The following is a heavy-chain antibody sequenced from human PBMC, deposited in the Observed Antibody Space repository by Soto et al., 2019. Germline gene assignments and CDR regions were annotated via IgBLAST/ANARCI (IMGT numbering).Heavy chain of an antibody. V-gene: IGHV1-3*01. CDR3: ARVVVVVPAAAVTYGMDV. J-gene: IGHJ6*02. Sequence: ASVKVSCKASGYPFTSYYMHWVRQAPGQRLEWMGWINAGNGNTKYSQKFQGRVTITRDTSASTAYMELSSLRSEDTAVYYCARVVVVVPAAAVTYGMDVWGQGTTVTVYS. CDR2: INAGNGNT. D-gene: IGHD2-2*01. CDR1: GYPFTSYY.